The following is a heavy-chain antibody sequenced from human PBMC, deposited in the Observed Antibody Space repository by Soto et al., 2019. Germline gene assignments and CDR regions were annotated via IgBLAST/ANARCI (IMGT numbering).Heavy chain of an antibody. J-gene: IGHJ6*03. D-gene: IGHD1-1*01. Sequence: QVQLVQSGAEVEKPRASVKVSCEASAYSFTSYAIHWVRQAPGQRLEWMGWLNTGNGNTKYSHKLQGRLTITGDTSANTAYMELSSLKSDDTAVYYCARGITAQDDDYYYMDVWGKGTKVTVSS. CDR2: LNTGNGNT. CDR1: AYSFTSYA. V-gene: IGHV1-3*04. CDR3: ARGITAQDDDYYYMDV.